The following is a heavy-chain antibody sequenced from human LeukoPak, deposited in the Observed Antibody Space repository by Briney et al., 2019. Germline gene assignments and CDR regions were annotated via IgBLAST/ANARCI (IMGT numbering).Heavy chain of an antibody. D-gene: IGHD5-24*01. CDR3: ATGQWLEEPGRFDY. CDR2: ISAYNGNT. J-gene: IGHJ4*02. V-gene: IGHV1-18*01. CDR1: GYIFSSYG. Sequence: ASVKVSCKASGYIFSSYGISWVRQAPGQGFEWMGWISAYNGNTNYAQKFQGRDTMTEDTSTDTAYMELSSLRSEDTAVYYCATGQWLEEPGRFDYWGQGTLVTVSS.